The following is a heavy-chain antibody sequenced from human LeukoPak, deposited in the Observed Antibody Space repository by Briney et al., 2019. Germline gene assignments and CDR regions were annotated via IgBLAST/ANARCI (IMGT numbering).Heavy chain of an antibody. Sequence: PGGSLRLSCAASGFTFSSYWMHWVRQAPGKGLVWVSRIDSDGSTTKYADSVKGRFTISRDNSKNTLYLQINSLRAEDTAVYYCAGGDSSGYPGRYWGQGTLVTVSS. CDR2: IDSDGSTT. CDR3: AGGDSSGYPGRY. CDR1: GFTFSSYW. D-gene: IGHD3-22*01. V-gene: IGHV3-74*01. J-gene: IGHJ4*02.